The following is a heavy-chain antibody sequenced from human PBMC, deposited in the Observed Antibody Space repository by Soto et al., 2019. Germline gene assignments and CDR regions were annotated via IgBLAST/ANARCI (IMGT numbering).Heavy chain of an antibody. J-gene: IGHJ4*02. CDR3: ARDYDISTGYNYFDY. V-gene: IGHV1-2*02. CDR1: GYTFTGYY. Sequence: ASVKVSCKASGYTFTGYYMHWVRQAPGQGLEWMGWINPNSGGTNYAQKFQGRVTMTRDTSISTAYMELSRLRSDDTAVYYCARDYDISTGYNYFDYWGQGTLVTVSS. D-gene: IGHD3-9*01. CDR2: INPNSGGT.